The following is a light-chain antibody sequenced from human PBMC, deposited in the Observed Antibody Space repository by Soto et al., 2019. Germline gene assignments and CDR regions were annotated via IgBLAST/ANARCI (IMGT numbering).Light chain of an antibody. Sequence: QMSLSPSTLSAPVGDSVTITCRASQSITIWLAWDQHKPGKAPKRLIYDAASLEGGDQSRFSGSGSGTAFSPSISSKQHDDFATSDCKQYNTMWTFGQGTKV. CDR2: DAA. V-gene: IGKV1-5*01. CDR3: KQYNTMWT. J-gene: IGKJ1*01. CDR1: QSITIW.